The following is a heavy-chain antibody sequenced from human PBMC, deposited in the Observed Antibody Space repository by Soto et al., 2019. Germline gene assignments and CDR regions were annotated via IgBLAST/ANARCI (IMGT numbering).Heavy chain of an antibody. CDR1: GGTFSSYS. CDR3: ARGGQHHKASYCYEMDV. V-gene: IGHV1-69*01. Sequence: QVQLVQSGAEVKKPGSSVKVSCKASGGTFSSYSINWVRQAPGQGLEWMGGSIPIFRTTNYAQKFQGRVTITADESTSTVYMELSSMRSEDTAVYYCARGGQHHKASYCYEMDVWGQGTTVTVSS. CDR2: SIPIFRTT. J-gene: IGHJ6*01. D-gene: IGHD6-13*01.